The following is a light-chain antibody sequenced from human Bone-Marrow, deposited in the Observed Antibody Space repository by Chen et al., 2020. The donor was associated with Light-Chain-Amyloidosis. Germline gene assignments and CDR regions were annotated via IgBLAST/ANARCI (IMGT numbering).Light chain of an antibody. V-gene: IGLV6-57*01. CDR2: EDD. CDR1: SGSIATNY. CDR3: QSYQGSSQGV. Sequence: NFMLTQPHSVSESPGKTVTLSCTRSSGSIATNYVQWYQQRPGSSPTTVIYEDDQSPSGVPDRFSGSIDRSSNSASLTISGLKTEDEADYDCQSYQGSSQGVFGGGTKLTVL. J-gene: IGLJ3*02.